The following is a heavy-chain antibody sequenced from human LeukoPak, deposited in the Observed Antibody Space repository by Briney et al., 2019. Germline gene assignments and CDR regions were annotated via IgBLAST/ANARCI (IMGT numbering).Heavy chain of an antibody. CDR1: GFTFSSYA. D-gene: IGHD6-19*01. Sequence: GGSLRLSCAASGFTFSSYAMSWVRQAPGEGLEWVSAISGSGGSTYYADSVKGRFTISRDNSKNTLYLQMNSLRAEDTAVYYCARGSSSGWYVSYYYYYGMDVWGQGTTVTVSS. V-gene: IGHV3-23*01. CDR2: ISGSGGST. J-gene: IGHJ6*02. CDR3: ARGSSSGWYVSYYYYYGMDV.